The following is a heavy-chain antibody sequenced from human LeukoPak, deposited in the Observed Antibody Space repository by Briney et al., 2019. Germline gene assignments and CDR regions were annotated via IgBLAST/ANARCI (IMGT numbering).Heavy chain of an antibody. CDR3: ARDGYGNNYMDV. CDR2: IYSGGTT. D-gene: IGHD5-18*01. J-gene: IGHJ6*03. V-gene: IGHV3-53*01. CDR1: GFSVSGNF. Sequence: PGGSLRLSCAASGFSVSGNFMSWVRQAPGEGLEWVSVIYSGGTTYYADSVRGRFTISRDNSKNTLYLQMNSLRAEDTAVYYCARDGYGNNYMDVWGKGTTVTVSS.